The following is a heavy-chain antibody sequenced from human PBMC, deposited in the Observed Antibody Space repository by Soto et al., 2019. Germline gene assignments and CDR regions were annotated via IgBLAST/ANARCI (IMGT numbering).Heavy chain of an antibody. D-gene: IGHD2-8*01. Sequence: EVQLVESGGGLVQPGGSLRLSCVGSVFSFGRSWMTWVRQAPGKGLEWVANIKKDGSQISYLDSVRGRFTISRDNAKNSLYLQMNSLRAEDTALYYWARVVSPGSRSLYLDAFDIWGQGTMVTVSS. V-gene: IGHV3-7*05. J-gene: IGHJ3*02. CDR3: ARVVSPGSRSLYLDAFDI. CDR2: IKKDGSQI. CDR1: VFSFGRSW.